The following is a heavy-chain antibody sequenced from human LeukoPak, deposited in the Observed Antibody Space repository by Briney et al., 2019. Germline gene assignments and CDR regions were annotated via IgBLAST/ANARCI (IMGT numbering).Heavy chain of an antibody. CDR3: AKVRSVAGTLDFFDS. V-gene: IGHV3-43*02. CDR2: ITGNGGST. D-gene: IGHD6-19*01. Sequence: GGSLGLSCAASGFTFGDHAMHWVRQAPGKGLEWVSLITGNGGSTYYADSVKGRFAISRDNRKNSLYLQMNSLRTEDTALYYCAKVRSVAGTLDFFDSWGQGTLVTVSS. CDR1: GFTFGDHA. J-gene: IGHJ4*02.